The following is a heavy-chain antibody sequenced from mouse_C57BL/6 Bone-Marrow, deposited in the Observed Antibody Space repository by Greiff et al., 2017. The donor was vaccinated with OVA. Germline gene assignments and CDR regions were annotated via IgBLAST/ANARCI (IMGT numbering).Heavy chain of an antibody. J-gene: IGHJ4*01. D-gene: IGHD2-5*01. CDR3: AQMKPYYSNYCAMDY. CDR1: GFSLSTSNMG. CDR2: IWWNDDK. V-gene: IGHV8-5*01. Sequence: QVTLKVSGPGILQPSQTLSLTCSFSGFSLSTSNMGIGWIRQPSGKGLEWLAPIWWNDDKYYNTSLKRRLTISKDTSNNQVFLKITSVDTADTATYYGAQMKPYYSNYCAMDYWGQGTSVTVSS.